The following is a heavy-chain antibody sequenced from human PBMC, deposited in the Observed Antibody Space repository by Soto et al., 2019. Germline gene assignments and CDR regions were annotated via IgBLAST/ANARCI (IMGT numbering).Heavy chain of an antibody. CDR3: ARAPSWWYFDL. CDR2: INAGNGNT. CDR1: GYTFTSYA. J-gene: IGHJ2*01. V-gene: IGHV1-3*01. Sequence: APVKVSCKASGYTFTSYAMHWVRQAPGQRLEWMGWINAGNGNTKYSQKFQGRVTITRDTSASTAYMELSSLRSEDTAVYYCARAPSWWYFDLWGRGALVTVSS.